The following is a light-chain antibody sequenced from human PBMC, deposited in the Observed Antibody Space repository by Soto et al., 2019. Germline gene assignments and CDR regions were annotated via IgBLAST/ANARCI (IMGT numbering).Light chain of an antibody. J-gene: IGKJ1*01. V-gene: IGKV3-20*01. Sequence: EIVLTQSPGTLSLSPCERATLSCRASQSVSSAYLAWYQQKPGQAPRLLIYDVSSRATGIPDRFSGSGSGTDFTLTVSRLEPEDFAVYYCQQYNSYSTFGQGTKVDIK. CDR1: QSVSSAY. CDR2: DVS. CDR3: QQYNSYST.